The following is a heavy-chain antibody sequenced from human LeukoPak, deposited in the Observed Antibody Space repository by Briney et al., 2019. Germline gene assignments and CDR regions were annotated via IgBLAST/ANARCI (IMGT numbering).Heavy chain of an antibody. CDR3: ARTIRRGWFAL. Sequence: SESLSLTCNVAGASISAYSCSWVRQSAEKGLGWIACLYYSGSTYYNPALRSRVAISGDTSKHQFSPKVTSVTTADTAVYFCARTIRRGWFALWGRGTLVTVSS. J-gene: IGHJ2*01. CDR1: GASISAYS. CDR2: LYYSGST. D-gene: IGHD2-15*01. V-gene: IGHV4-59*01.